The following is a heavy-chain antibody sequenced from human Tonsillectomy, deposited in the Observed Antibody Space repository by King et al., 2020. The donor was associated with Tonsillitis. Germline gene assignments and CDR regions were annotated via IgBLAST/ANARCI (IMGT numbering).Heavy chain of an antibody. CDR1: GGSFIDYY. V-gene: IGHV4-34*01. J-gene: IGHJ6*03. CDR2: INHSGST. CDR3: ARGEGVAATDYYYYMDV. Sequence: VQLQRWVAGLLKPSETLSLTCAVDGGSFIDYYWIWIRQPPGMGLEWIGEINHSGSTNYNPSLKSRVTILVDTSKNQFSLKLRSVTAADTAVYYCARGEGVAATDYYYYMDVWGKGTTVAVSS. D-gene: IGHD2-15*01.